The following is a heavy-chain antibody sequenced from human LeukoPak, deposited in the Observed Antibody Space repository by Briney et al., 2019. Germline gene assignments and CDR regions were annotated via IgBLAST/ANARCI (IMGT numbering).Heavy chain of an antibody. V-gene: IGHV4-34*01. CDR3: ARXXXXXXXGLAFXY. Sequence: SETLSLTCAVYGGSFSGYYWSWIRQPPGKGLEWIEEINHSGSTNYNPSLKSRVTISVDTSKNQFSLKLSSVTAADTAVYYCARXXXXXXXGLAFXYWGQGTX. J-gene: IGHJ4*02. CDR2: INHSGST. CDR1: GGSFSGYY.